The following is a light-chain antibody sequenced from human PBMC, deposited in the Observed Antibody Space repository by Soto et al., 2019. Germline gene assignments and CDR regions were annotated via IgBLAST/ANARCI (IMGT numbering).Light chain of an antibody. CDR3: QQYNNWPPTT. V-gene: IGKV3-15*01. CDR2: GAS. Sequence: EIVMTQSPATLSVSPGERVTLSCRASQSVSSNLAWYQQKPGQAPRLLIYGASTRATGIPARFSGSGSGTEFTLTISSLQSEDFAVYYCQQYNNWPPTTFGQGTKV. J-gene: IGKJ1*01. CDR1: QSVSSN.